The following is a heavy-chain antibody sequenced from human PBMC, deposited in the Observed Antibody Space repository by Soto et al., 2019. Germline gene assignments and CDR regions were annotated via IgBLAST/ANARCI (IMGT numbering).Heavy chain of an antibody. CDR2: ISAYNGNT. Sequence: QVQLVQSGAEVKKPGASVKVSCKASGYTFTSYGISWVRQAPGQGLEWMGWISAYNGNTNYAQKLQGRVTMTTDTSTSTAYMELRSLRSDDTAVYYCARDERIVLVPAEDYYYGMDVWGQGTTVTVSS. V-gene: IGHV1-18*01. CDR3: ARDERIVLVPAEDYYYGMDV. D-gene: IGHD2-2*01. CDR1: GYTFTSYG. J-gene: IGHJ6*02.